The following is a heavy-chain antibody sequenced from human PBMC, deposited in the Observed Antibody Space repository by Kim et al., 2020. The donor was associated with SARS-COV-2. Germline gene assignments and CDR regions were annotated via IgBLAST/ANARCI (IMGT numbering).Heavy chain of an antibody. Sequence: GGSLRLSCAASGFTFSNYGVSWVRQAPGKGLEWVSAISFGGVTDYADSVRGRFTTSRDNPKSTVYLQMNSLRADDTAVYYCAGICGTTSCSDAYWGQGTL. D-gene: IGHD2-2*01. J-gene: IGHJ4*02. V-gene: IGHV3-23*01. CDR2: ISFGGVT. CDR3: AGICGTTSCSDAY. CDR1: GFTFSNYG.